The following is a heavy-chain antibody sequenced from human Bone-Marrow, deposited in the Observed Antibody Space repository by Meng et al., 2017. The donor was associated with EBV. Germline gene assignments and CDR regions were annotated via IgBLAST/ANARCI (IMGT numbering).Heavy chain of an antibody. V-gene: IGHV1-3*01. J-gene: IGHJ5*02. Sequence: HVQLVQYGGEVKKPGASVKVSCEASGYTFTSYAMHWVRQAPGQRLEWMGWINVGNGDTKYSQKFHGRVTITRDTSATTAYMELSSLTSEDTAVYYCARDSTGDSRRFDPWGQGTLVTVAS. CDR2: INVGNGDT. CDR3: ARDSTGDSRRFDP. CDR1: GYTFTSYA. D-gene: IGHD3-22*01.